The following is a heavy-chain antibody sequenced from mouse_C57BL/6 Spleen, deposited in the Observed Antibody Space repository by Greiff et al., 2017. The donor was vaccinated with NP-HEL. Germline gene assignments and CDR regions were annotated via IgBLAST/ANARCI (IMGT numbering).Heavy chain of an antibody. V-gene: IGHV5-17*01. D-gene: IGHD3-2*02. CDR3: ARRGEDSSGPAWFAY. CDR1: GFTFSDYG. J-gene: IGHJ3*01. Sequence: EVHLVESGGGLVKPGGSLKLSCAASGFTFSDYGMHWVRQAPEKGLEWVAYISSGSSTIYYADTVKGRFTISRDNAKNTLFLQMTSLRSEDTAMYYCARRGEDSSGPAWFAYWGQGTLVTVSA. CDR2: ISSGSSTI.